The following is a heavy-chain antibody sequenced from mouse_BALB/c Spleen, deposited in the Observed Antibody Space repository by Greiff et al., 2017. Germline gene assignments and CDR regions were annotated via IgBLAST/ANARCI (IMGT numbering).Heavy chain of an antibody. Sequence: QVQLKQPGAELVKPGASVKLSCKASGYTFTSYYMYWVKQRPGQGLEWIGGINPSNGGTNFNEKFKSKATLTVDKSSSTAYMQLSSLTSEDSAVYYCTRKPVTPYYAMDYWGQGTSVTVSS. D-gene: IGHD2-12*01. V-gene: IGHV1S81*02. CDR1: GYTFTSYY. CDR2: INPSNGGT. CDR3: TRKPVTPYYAMDY. J-gene: IGHJ4*01.